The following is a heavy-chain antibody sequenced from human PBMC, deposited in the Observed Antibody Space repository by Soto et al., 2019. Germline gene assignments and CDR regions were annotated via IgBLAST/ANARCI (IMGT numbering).Heavy chain of an antibody. J-gene: IGHJ4*02. D-gene: IGHD6-13*01. CDR1: GFTFSNYG. Sequence: LRLSCAASGFTFSNYGMNWVRQAPGKGLEWISCISSSGSSIYYADSVKGRFTISRDTAKNSLYLQMNSLRDGDTAVYYCARVWSSRWSYFDYWGQGTLVTVSS. CDR3: ARVWSSRWSYFDY. CDR2: ISSSGSSI. V-gene: IGHV3-48*02.